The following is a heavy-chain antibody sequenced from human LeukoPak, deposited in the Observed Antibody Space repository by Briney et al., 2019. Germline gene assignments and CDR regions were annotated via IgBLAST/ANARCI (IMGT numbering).Heavy chain of an antibody. CDR1: GFTFTSYA. CDR2: MRGSGVSS. J-gene: IGHJ4*02. D-gene: IGHD5-24*01. Sequence: GGSLRLSCAASGFTFTSYAMSWVRQAPGKGLEWVSGMRGSGVSSSYADSVKGRFTISRDNSKNTLFLQMNSLRAEDTAIYYCAAREMPKGGADDYWGQGTLVTVST. V-gene: IGHV3-23*01. CDR3: AAREMPKGGADDY.